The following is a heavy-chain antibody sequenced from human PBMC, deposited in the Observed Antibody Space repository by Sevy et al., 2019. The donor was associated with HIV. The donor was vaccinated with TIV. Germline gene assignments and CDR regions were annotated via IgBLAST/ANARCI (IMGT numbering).Heavy chain of an antibody. CDR3: ARNPGYCSGGTCYWYFDL. J-gene: IGHJ2*01. CDR2: ISGSGGST. Sequence: GGSLRLSCAASGFTFSNYAMSWVRQAPGKGLEWVSGISGSGGSTYYADSVKGRFTISRDNSKNTLYLQMSSLRAEDTAVYYCARNPGYCSGGTCYWYFDLWGHGTLVTVSS. V-gene: IGHV3-23*01. CDR1: GFTFSNYA. D-gene: IGHD2-15*01.